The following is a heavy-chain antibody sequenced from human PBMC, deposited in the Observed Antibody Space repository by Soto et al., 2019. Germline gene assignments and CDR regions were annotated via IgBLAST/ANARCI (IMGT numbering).Heavy chain of an antibody. CDR2: ISYDGSNK. CDR3: AKIYFRTYVWYFDS. Sequence: GGSLRLSCAASGFTFSSYGMHWVRQAPGKGLEWVAVISYDGSNKYYADSVKGRFTISRDNSKNTLYLQMNSLRAEDTAVYYCAKIYFRTYVWYFDSWGQGTLVTVSS. D-gene: IGHD3-9*01. CDR1: GFTFSSYG. V-gene: IGHV3-30*18. J-gene: IGHJ4*02.